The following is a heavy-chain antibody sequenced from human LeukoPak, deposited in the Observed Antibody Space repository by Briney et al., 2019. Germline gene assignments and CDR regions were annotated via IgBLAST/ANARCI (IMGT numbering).Heavy chain of an antibody. D-gene: IGHD3-22*01. J-gene: IGHJ4*02. CDR3: APTYYYESSGHQ. Sequence: PGGSLRLSCAASGFTFSSYAMHWVRQAPGKGLEWVAVISYDGSNKYYADSVKGRFTISRDNAKNSLYLQMNNLRVEDTAVYYCAPTYYYESSGHQGGQGTLVTVSA. CDR1: GFTFSSYA. CDR2: ISYDGSNK. V-gene: IGHV3-30-3*01.